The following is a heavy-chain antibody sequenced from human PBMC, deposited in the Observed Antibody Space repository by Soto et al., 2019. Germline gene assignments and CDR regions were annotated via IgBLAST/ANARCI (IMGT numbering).Heavy chain of an antibody. V-gene: IGHV4-31*03. CDR3: ARMSGTYYVPDY. J-gene: IGHJ4*02. CDR2: IYHSGST. CDR1: NASITSSGYY. D-gene: IGHD1-26*01. Sequence: QVQLQESGPRLVEASQTLSLTCTVSNASITSSGYYWSWVRQPPGKRLEWIGHIYHSGSTFYSPSLQSRLTMSADTSKNQFSLTLRSVTAADTAVYHCARMSGTYYVPDYWGQGTLVTVSS.